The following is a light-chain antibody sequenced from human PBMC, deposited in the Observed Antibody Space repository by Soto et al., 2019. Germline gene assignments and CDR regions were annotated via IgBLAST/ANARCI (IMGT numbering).Light chain of an antibody. Sequence: DIQMTQSPSSLSASVGDRVTITCRASQSISSYLNWYQQKSGKPPKLLIYEESTLHSGVPSRFSGRKSGTQFTLTIGSLQPDDFATYYCQQYNSYPLTFGGGTKVDIK. CDR1: QSISSY. V-gene: IGKV1-9*01. CDR2: EES. J-gene: IGKJ4*01. CDR3: QQYNSYPLT.